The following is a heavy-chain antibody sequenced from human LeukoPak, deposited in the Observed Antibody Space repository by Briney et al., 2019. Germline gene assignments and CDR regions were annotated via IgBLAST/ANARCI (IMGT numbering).Heavy chain of an antibody. J-gene: IGHJ4*02. CDR3: ARVNNRYSSSRCDY. V-gene: IGHV1-2*06. D-gene: IGHD6-13*01. Sequence: ASVKVSCKASGYTFTGYYMHLVRQAPGQGLEWMGRINPNSGGTNYAQKFQGRVTMTRDTSISTAYMELSRLRSDDTAVYYCARVNNRYSSSRCDYWGQGTLVTVSS. CDR2: INPNSGGT. CDR1: GYTFTGYY.